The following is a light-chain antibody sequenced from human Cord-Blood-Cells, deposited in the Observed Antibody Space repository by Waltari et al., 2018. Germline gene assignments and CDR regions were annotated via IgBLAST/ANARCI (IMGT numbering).Light chain of an antibody. V-gene: IGLV7-46*01. CDR1: TGAVTSGHY. CDR2: DTS. J-gene: IGLJ3*02. Sequence: AVVTQEPSLTVSPGGTVTLTCGSSTGAVTSGHYPYWFQQTPGQAPRTLIYDTSNKHSWTPARFSGSLLGGKAALTLSGAQPEDEAEYYCLLSYSGARGVFGGGTKLTVL. CDR3: LLSYSGARGV.